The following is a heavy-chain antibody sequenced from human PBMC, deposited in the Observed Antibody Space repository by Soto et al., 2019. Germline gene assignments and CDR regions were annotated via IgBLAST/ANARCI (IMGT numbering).Heavy chain of an antibody. CDR2: MNPNSGNT. CDR1: GYTFTSYD. J-gene: IGHJ4*02. D-gene: IGHD1-26*01. CDR3: ARDRNLGSEWERTGSFDY. V-gene: IGHV1-8*01. Sequence: ASVKVSCKASGYTFTSYDINWVRQATGQGLEWMGWMNPNSGNTGYAQKFQGRVTMTRNTSITTAYMELSSLRSEATAVYYCARDRNLGSEWERTGSFDYWGQGTLVTVSS.